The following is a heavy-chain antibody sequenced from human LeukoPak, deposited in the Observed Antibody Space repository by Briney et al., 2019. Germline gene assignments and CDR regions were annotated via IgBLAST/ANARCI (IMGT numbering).Heavy chain of an antibody. CDR3: ARDLRL. CDR2: ISSGGNYI. CDR1: GFTFSNYN. Sequence: GGSLSLSCAASGFTFSNYNMNWVRQSTGKGLEWVSSISSGGNYIYYGDSVKGRFTISRDNAKNSLYLQMNSLRADDAAVYYCARDLRLWGQGTLVTVSS. V-gene: IGHV3-21*06. J-gene: IGHJ4*02.